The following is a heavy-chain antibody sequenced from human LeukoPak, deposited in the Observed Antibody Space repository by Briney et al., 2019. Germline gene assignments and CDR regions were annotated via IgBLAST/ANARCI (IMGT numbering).Heavy chain of an antibody. D-gene: IGHD2-15*01. J-gene: IGHJ4*02. CDR2: VYYSGST. CDR1: GGSVSGYY. V-gene: IGHV4-59*02. Sequence: SETLSLTCVVSGGSVSGYYWGWIRQPPGRGLEWIGYVYYSGSTNYNPSFKSRNTISVDTSRNQFSLQLSSVTAADTAVYYCARIHRYCSGGACYVLDNWGQGTLVAVSS. CDR3: ARIHRYCSGGACYVLDN.